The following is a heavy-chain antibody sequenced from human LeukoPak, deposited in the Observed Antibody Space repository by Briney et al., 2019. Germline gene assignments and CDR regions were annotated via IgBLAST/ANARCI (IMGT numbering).Heavy chain of an antibody. V-gene: IGHV4-59*01. CDR3: ARRVGSYCSSTSCYYYGMDV. CDR2: IYYSGST. D-gene: IGHD2-2*01. CDR1: GGSISRYY. J-gene: IGHJ6*02. Sequence: SETLSLTCTVSGGSISRYYWSWIRQPPGRGLEWIGYIYYSGSTNYNPSLKSRVTISVDTSKNQFSLKLSSVTAADTAVYYCARRVGSYCSSTSCYYYGMDVWGQGTTVTVSS.